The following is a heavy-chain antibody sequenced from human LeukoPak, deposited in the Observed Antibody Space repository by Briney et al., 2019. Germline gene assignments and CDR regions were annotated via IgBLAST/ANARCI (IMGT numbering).Heavy chain of an antibody. CDR3: ARLYSRGYQDEYYFDY. J-gene: IGHJ4*02. CDR2: INPNSGGT. Sequence: SVKLSCEASGYTFTGYYIHWVRQAPGQGLEWMGWINPNSGGTNYAQKFQGRVTMTRDTSISTAYMELSRLRSDDTAVYYCARLYSRGYQDEYYFDYWGQGTLVTVSS. D-gene: IGHD3-22*01. CDR1: GYTFTGYY. V-gene: IGHV1-2*02.